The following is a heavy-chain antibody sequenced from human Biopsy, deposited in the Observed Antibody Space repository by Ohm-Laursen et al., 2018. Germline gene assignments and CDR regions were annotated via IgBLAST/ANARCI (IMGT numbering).Heavy chain of an antibody. CDR2: INPHTGVT. D-gene: IGHD5/OR15-5a*01. CDR3: ARPSGGVSTIGFDP. Sequence: ALVKVSCNASGYDFLDFHIHWVRQVPGQGLEWIGHINPHTGVTKYAQKFLDRITMTGDTSISTAYMDLSRLTSADTGIYYCARPSGGVSTIGFDPWGQGTLVIVSS. V-gene: IGHV1-2*05. J-gene: IGHJ5*02. CDR1: GYDFLDFH.